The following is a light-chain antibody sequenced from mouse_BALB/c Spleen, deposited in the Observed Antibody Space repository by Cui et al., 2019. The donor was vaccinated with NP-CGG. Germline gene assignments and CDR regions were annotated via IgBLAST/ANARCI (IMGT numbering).Light chain of an antibody. Sequence: QIVLTQSPAIMSASPGERVTMTCSASSSVSSSYLYWYQQKSGSSPKVCIYKISNLASGVPARFSGSGSGTSYSLTINSMEAEDAATYYCQQWSSNPPTFGAGTKLELK. J-gene: IGKJ5*01. V-gene: IGKV4-79*01. CDR1: SSVSSSY. CDR2: KIS. CDR3: QQWSSNPPT.